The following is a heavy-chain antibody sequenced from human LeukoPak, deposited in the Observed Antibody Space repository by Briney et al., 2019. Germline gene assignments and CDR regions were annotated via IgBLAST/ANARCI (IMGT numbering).Heavy chain of an antibody. CDR3: ARVTRGGTFYFDY. CDR2: IKKDGREK. J-gene: IGHJ4*02. Sequence: PGGSLRLSCAASGFTFSSYWMSWVRQAPRTGREWVANIKKDGREKYYVDSAKGQLTIYRDNANNSLYLPMKSLRAEVTAVYYCARVTRGGTFYFDYWGQGTLVTVSS. V-gene: IGHV3-7*01. D-gene: IGHD3-16*01. CDR1: GFTFSSYW.